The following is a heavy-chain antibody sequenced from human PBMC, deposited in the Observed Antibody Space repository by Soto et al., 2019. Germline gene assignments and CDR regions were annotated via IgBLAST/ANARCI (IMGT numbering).Heavy chain of an antibody. CDR2: ISSSSSYI. CDR1: GFTFSSYS. V-gene: IGHV3-21*01. D-gene: IGHD3-10*01. Sequence: EVQLVESGGGLVKPGGSLRLSCAASGFTFSSYSMNWVRQAPGKGLAWVSSISSSSSYIYYAGSVKGRFTISRDNAKNSLYLQMNSVRAEDTAVYYCASHRGTLDYWCQGTLVTVSS. J-gene: IGHJ4*02. CDR3: ASHRGTLDY.